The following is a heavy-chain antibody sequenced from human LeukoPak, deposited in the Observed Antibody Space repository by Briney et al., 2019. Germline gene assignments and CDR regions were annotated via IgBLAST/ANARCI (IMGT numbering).Heavy chain of an antibody. J-gene: IGHJ4*02. CDR1: GFTFSSYG. D-gene: IGHD3-10*01. CDR2: ISYDGSNK. Sequence: GGSLRLSCAASGFTFSSYGMHWVRQAPGKGLEWVAVISYDGSNKYYADSVKGRFTISRDNSKNTLYLQMNSLRAEDTAVYYCAKDQPPYYYGSGSPPGGFDYWGQGTLVTVSP. V-gene: IGHV3-30*18. CDR3: AKDQPPYYYGSGSPPGGFDY.